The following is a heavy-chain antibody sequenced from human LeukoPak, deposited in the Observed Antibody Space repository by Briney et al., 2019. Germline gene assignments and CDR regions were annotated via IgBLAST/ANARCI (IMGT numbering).Heavy chain of an antibody. CDR1: GGSFSGYY. V-gene: IGHV4-34*01. Sequence: SETLSLTCAVYGGSFSGYYWSWIRQPPGKGLEWIGEINHSGSTNYNPSLKSRVTISVDTSKNQFSLKLSSVTAADTAVYYCARGEQQLDTYYYYYYGMDVWGQGTTVTVCS. CDR3: ARGEQQLDTYYYYYYGMDV. D-gene: IGHD6-13*01. CDR2: INHSGST. J-gene: IGHJ6*02.